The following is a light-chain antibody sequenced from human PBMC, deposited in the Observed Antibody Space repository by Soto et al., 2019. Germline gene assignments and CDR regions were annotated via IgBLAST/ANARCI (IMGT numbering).Light chain of an antibody. V-gene: IGKV3-20*01. CDR2: GAS. CDR1: QSVSSY. Sequence: EVVLTQSPGTLSLSPGERATLSCRASQSVSSYFVWYQQKPGQAPRLLIFGASTRATGIPDRFSGSGSGTDFTLTISRLEPEDFAVYYCQHYYTSYTTFGQGTKVEIK. CDR3: QHYYTSYTT. J-gene: IGKJ1*01.